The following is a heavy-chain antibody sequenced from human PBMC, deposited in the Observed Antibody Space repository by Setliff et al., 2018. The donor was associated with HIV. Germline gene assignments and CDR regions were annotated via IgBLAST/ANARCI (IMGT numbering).Heavy chain of an antibody. J-gene: IGHJ6*02. Sequence: ASVKVSCKASGYTFTSYDINWVRQATGQGLEWMGWMNPNSGNTGYAQKFQGRVTMTTDESTSTAYMELSSLRSDDTAMYYCASAYCSSTSCYVRWGNGMDVWGQGTTVTVSS. CDR2: MNPNSGNT. D-gene: IGHD2-2*01. CDR3: ASAYCSSTSCYVRWGNGMDV. V-gene: IGHV1-8*01. CDR1: GYTFTSYD.